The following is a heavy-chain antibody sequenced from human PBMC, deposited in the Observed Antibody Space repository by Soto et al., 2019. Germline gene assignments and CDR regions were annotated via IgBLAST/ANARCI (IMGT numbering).Heavy chain of an antibody. V-gene: IGHV4-59*01. D-gene: IGHD6-13*01. CDR2: IYNDSST. Sequence: SETLSLTCTVSGGSISGYYWSWIRQSPEKGLEWIGYIYNDSSTNYNPSLQSRVTMSLDTSKNQFSLKLSSVTAADMSLFYCARDGTEAGSRGIDVWG. CDR1: GGSISGYY. J-gene: IGHJ6*02. CDR3: ARDGTEAGSRGIDV.